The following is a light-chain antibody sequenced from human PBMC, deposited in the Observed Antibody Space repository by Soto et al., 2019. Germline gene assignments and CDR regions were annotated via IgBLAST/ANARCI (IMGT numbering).Light chain of an antibody. J-gene: IGKJ5*01. V-gene: IGKV1-39*01. CDR3: KQSYSTPIT. CDR2: AAS. Sequence: DIQMTQSPSSLSASVGDRVTITCRASQSISSYLNWYQQKPGKAPKLLIYAASSLQSGVPSRFSGSGSRTDFTLTISSLQPKDFATYYCKQSYSTPITFGQGTRLEIK. CDR1: QSISSY.